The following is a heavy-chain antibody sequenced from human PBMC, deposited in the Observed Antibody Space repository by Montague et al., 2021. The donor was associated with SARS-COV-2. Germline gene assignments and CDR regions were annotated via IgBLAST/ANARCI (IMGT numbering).Heavy chain of an antibody. CDR1: GYTFTIYD. CDR3: ARGTYHDYVWGSYRHNPFNY. D-gene: IGHD3-16*02. CDR2: MNPNSGDT. V-gene: IGHV1-8*01. Sequence: SVKVSCKASGYTFTIYDINWVRQATGQGLEWMGWMNPNSGDTGYAQKFQDRVTMTRDTSISTAYMELGSLRSEDAAVYYCARGTYHDYVWGSYRHNPFNYWGQGTLVTVSS. J-gene: IGHJ4*02.